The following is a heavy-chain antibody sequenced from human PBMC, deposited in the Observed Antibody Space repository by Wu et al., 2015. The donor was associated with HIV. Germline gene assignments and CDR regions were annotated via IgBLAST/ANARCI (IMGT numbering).Heavy chain of an antibody. J-gene: IGHJ4*02. CDR3: ARGLRDILTGYYRAFEY. CDR2: VIPVIGTP. D-gene: IGHD3-9*01. CDR1: GGGFNSYA. V-gene: IGHV1-69*05. Sequence: QVQLVQSGAEVKKPGSSVKVSCKTSGGGFNSYAISWVRQAPGQGLEWMGGVIPVIGTPNYAQKFQGRVTLITDESTTTAYMEVNNLTSEDTAIYYCARGLRDILTGYYRAFEYWGQGSLVTVS.